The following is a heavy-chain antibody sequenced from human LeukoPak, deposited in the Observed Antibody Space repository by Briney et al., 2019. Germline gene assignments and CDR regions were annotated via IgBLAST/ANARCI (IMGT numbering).Heavy chain of an antibody. Sequence: PSETLSLTCTVSGGSISSSDFYWVWIRQPPGKGLEWIGSIYYSGSTYCNPSLKSRVTISVDTSKKQFSLKLRSVTAADTAVYYCARLAARDYYYFYYYMDVWGKGTTVTVSS. CDR1: GGSISSSDFY. V-gene: IGHV4-39*01. CDR2: IYYSGST. D-gene: IGHD6-6*01. J-gene: IGHJ6*03. CDR3: ARLAARDYYYFYYYMDV.